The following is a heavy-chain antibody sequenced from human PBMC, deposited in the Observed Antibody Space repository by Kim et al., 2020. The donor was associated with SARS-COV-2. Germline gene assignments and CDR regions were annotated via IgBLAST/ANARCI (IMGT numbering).Heavy chain of an antibody. Sequence: SETLSLTCTVSGGPISSYYWSWILQPPGKGLEWIGYIYYSGSTNYNPSLKSRVTISVDTSKNQFSLKLSSVTAADTAVYYCARGFDYWGQGTLVTVSS. J-gene: IGHJ4*02. CDR2: IYYSGST. V-gene: IGHV4-59*08. CDR3: ARGFDY. CDR1: GGPISSYY.